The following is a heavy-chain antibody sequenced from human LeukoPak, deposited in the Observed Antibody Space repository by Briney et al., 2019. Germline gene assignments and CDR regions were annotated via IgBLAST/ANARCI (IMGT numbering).Heavy chain of an antibody. CDR1: GGTFSSYA. D-gene: IGHD1-7*01. CDR2: IIPIFGTA. J-gene: IGHJ4*02. V-gene: IGHV1-69*13. Sequence: AASVKVSCKASGGTFSSYAISWVRQAPGQGLEWMGGIIPIFGTANYAQKFQGRVTITADESTSTAYMELSSLRSEDTAVYYCARGLEITGTTDYWGQGTLVTVSS. CDR3: ARGLEITGTTDY.